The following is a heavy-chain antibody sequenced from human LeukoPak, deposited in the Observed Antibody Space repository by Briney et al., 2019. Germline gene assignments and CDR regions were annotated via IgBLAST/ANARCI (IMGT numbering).Heavy chain of an antibody. CDR1: GYTFTSYD. Sequence: ASVKVSCKASGYTFTSYDINWVRQATGQGLEWMGWMNPNSGNTGYAQKFQGRVTITRDMSTSTAYMELSSLRSEDTAVYYCATDGGDWSDSFGPWGQGTLVTVSS. CDR2: MNPNSGNT. J-gene: IGHJ5*02. D-gene: IGHD3/OR15-3a*01. V-gene: IGHV1-8*03. CDR3: ATDGGDWSDSFGP.